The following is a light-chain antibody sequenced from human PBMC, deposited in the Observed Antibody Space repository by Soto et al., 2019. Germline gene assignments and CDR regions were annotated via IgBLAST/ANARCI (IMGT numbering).Light chain of an antibody. J-gene: IGKJ1*01. CDR1: QSISSW. Sequence: DIQMTQSPSTLSASVGDRVTITCRASQSISSWLAWYQQKLGKAPKLLIYKASSLESGVPSRFSGSGSGTEFTLTISSLQPYDFATYYCQQYNSYSRWTFGQGTKVEIK. CDR2: KAS. V-gene: IGKV1-5*03. CDR3: QQYNSYSRWT.